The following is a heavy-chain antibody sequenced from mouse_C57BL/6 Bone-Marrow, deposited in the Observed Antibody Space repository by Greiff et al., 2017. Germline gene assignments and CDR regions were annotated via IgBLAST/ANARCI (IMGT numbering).Heavy chain of an antibody. V-gene: IGHV1-54*01. CDR1: GYAFTNYL. J-gene: IGHJ1*03. CDR3: AREDYGSSYENFDV. D-gene: IGHD1-1*01. CDR2: INPGSGGT. Sequence: VQLVESGAELVRPGTSVKVSCKASGYAFTNYLIEWVKQRPGQGLEWIGVINPGSGGTNYNEKFKGKATLTADKSSSTAYMQLSSLTSEDSAVYFCAREDYGSSYENFDVWGTGTTVTVSS.